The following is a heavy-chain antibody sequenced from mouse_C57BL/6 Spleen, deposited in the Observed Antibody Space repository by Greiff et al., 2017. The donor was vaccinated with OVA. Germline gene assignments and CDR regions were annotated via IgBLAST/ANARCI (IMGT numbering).Heavy chain of an antibody. Sequence: VQLQQPGAELVKPGASVKLSCKASGYTFTSYWMHWVKQRPGRGLEWIGRIDPNSGGTKYNEKFKSKAPLTVDKPYSTAYMQLSSLSTEYSAVYYCARSLYYGSSYYYWYFDVWGTGTTVTVSS. CDR3: ARSLYYGSSYYYWYFDV. CDR2: IDPNSGGT. V-gene: IGHV1-72*01. D-gene: IGHD1-1*01. J-gene: IGHJ1*03. CDR1: GYTFTSYW.